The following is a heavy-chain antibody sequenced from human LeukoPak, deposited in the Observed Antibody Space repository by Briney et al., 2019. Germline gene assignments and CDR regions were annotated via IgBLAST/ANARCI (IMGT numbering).Heavy chain of an antibody. CDR1: GGSISSGGYY. D-gene: IGHD3-10*01. J-gene: IGHJ6*03. Sequence: SETLSLTCTVSGGSISSGGYYWTWIRQHPGKGLEWIGYIYYSGSTYYIPSLKSRVTISVDTSKNQFSLKLSSVTAADTAVYYCARSSYGSGSPYYMDVWGKGITVTVS. CDR2: IYYSGST. CDR3: ARSSYGSGSPYYMDV. V-gene: IGHV4-31*03.